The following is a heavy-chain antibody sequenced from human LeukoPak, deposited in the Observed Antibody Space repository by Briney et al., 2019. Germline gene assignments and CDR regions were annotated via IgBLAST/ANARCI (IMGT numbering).Heavy chain of an antibody. J-gene: IGHJ4*02. CDR1: GGSFSGYY. V-gene: IGHV4-34*01. Sequence: SETLSLTCAVYGGSFSGYYWSWIRQPPGKGLEWIGEIKHSGSTNYNPSLKSRVTISVDTSKNQFSLKLSSVPAADTAVYYCARGPEHRFDYWGQGTLVTVSS. CDR3: ARGPEHRFDY. CDR2: IKHSGST.